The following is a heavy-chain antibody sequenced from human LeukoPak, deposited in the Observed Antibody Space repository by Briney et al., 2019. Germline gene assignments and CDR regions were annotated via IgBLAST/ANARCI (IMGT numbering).Heavy chain of an antibody. V-gene: IGHV4-59*01. J-gene: IGHJ6*03. CDR2: LYYSGST. CDR1: GGAIRTYY. Sequence: KASETLSLTCTVSGGAIRTYYWSWIRRPPGKGLEWIGYLYYSGSTNYNPSLKSRVTMSVDTSRNQFSLKLTSVTAADSAVYYCARVLRKNQLPPPIYYSYMDVWGKGTTVTVSS. D-gene: IGHD2/OR15-2a*01. CDR3: ARVLRKNQLPPPIYYSYMDV.